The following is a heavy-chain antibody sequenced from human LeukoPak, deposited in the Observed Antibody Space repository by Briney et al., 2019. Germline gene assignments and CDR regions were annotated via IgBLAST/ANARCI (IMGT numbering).Heavy chain of an antibody. CDR1: GFTFSHHG. Sequence: PGGSLRLSCAASGFTFSHHGMNWVRQAPGKGLEWVSFISSSSSYIYYADSVKGRFTISRDNAKNSLYLQMNSLRAEDTAVYYCARGGARRDGYNYALDYWGQGTLVTVSS. V-gene: IGHV3-21*01. D-gene: IGHD5-24*01. CDR2: ISSSSSYI. CDR3: ARGGARRDGYNYALDY. J-gene: IGHJ4*02.